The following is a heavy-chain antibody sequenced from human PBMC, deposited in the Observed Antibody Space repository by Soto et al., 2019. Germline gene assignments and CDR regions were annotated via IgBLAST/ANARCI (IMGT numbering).Heavy chain of an antibody. V-gene: IGHV3-30-3*01. J-gene: IGHJ6*02. CDR2: ISYDGSNK. Sequence: GGSLRLSCAASGFTFSSYAMHWFRQAPGKGLEWVAVISYDGSNKYYADSVKGRFTISRDNSKNTLYLQMNSLRAEDTAVYYCARDLVGKVGSSPPIQRQLWYYYGMDVWGQGTTVTVSS. CDR3: ARDLVGKVGSSPPIQRQLWYYYGMDV. CDR1: GFTFSSYA. D-gene: IGHD5-18*01.